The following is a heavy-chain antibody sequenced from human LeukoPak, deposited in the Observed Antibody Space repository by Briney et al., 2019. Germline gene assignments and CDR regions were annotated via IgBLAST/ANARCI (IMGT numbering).Heavy chain of an antibody. D-gene: IGHD3-9*01. CDR2: INHSGST. Sequence: KPSETLSLTCAVYGGSFSGYYWSWIGQPPGKGLEWIGEINHSGSTNYNPSLKSRVTISVDTSKNQVSLKLSSVTTADRAVYYCGRGSGFDYWGQGTLVTVSS. CDR1: GGSFSGYY. CDR3: GRGSGFDY. J-gene: IGHJ4*02. V-gene: IGHV4-34*01.